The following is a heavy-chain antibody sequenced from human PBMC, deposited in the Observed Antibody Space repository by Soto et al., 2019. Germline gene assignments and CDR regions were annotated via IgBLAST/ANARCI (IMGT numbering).Heavy chain of an antibody. CDR2: ISDDGASI. CDR3: ANIHYGSLDY. V-gene: IGHV3-48*03. CDR1: GFSFSSFA. J-gene: IGHJ4*02. D-gene: IGHD4-17*01. Sequence: PGGSLRLSCEASGFSFSSFAMNWVRQAPGRGLEWVSYISDDGASIYYADSLKGRFTISRDNAKSSIYLQMNSLRADDTAVYYCANIHYGSLDYWGQGTLVTVSS.